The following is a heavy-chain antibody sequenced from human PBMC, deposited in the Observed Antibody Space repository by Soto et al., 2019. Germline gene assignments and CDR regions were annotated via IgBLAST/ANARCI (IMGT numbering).Heavy chain of an antibody. CDR3: AKEWGGSGWYYFDY. CDR1: GFTISSYA. V-gene: IGHV3-23*01. J-gene: IGHJ4*02. CDR2: ISGSGGST. Sequence: EMQLLESGGGLVQRGGSLRLSCAASGFTISSYAMSWVRQAPGKGLEWVSAISGSGGSTYYADSVKGRFTISRDNSKNTLYLQMNSLRAEDTAVYYCAKEWGGSGWYYFDYWGQGTLVTVSS. D-gene: IGHD6-19*01.